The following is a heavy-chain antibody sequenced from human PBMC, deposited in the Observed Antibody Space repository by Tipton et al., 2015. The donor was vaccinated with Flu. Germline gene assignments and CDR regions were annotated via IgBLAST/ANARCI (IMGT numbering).Heavy chain of an antibody. Sequence: GSLRLSCAASEFTFSSYAMSWVRQAPGKGLEWVSGISGSGGSPYYADSVKGRFTISRDNSKNTLYLQMNSLGAEDTAVYYCAKAGAPDYGDYKTRIDYFDYWGQGTLVTVSS. CDR3: AKAGAPDYGDYKTRIDYFDY. CDR2: ISGSGGSP. CDR1: EFTFSSYA. D-gene: IGHD4-17*01. J-gene: IGHJ4*02. V-gene: IGHV3-23*01.